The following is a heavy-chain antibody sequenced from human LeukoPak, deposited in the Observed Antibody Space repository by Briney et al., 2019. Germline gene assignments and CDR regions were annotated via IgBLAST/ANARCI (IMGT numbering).Heavy chain of an antibody. D-gene: IGHD6-19*01. V-gene: IGHV3-23*01. J-gene: IGHJ6*03. CDR3: AKDAVAQRYYYYYYYMDV. Sequence: PGGSLRLSCAASGFTSSSYTVSWVRQAPGKGLEWVSAISGSGGSTYYADSVKGRFTISRDNSKNTLYLQMNSLRAEDTAVYYCAKDAVAQRYYYYYYYMDVWGKGTTVTVSS. CDR2: ISGSGGST. CDR1: GFTSSSYT.